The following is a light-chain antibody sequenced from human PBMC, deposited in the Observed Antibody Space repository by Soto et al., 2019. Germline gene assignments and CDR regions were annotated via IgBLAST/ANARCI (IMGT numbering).Light chain of an antibody. J-gene: IGKJ1*01. V-gene: IGKV3-15*01. CDR3: QQYNDWPTM. CDR1: QSVTTT. CDR2: GAS. Sequence: EKVMTQSPATLSVSPGERATLSCRASQSVTTTVAWYQQKPGQAPRLLIYGASTRATGVPARFSGSGSGTDFTLTITSLQSEDVGVYYCQQYNDWPTMFGQGTRVEIK.